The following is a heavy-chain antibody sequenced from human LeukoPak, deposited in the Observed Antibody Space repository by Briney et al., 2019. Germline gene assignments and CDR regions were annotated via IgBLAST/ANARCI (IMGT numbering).Heavy chain of an antibody. Sequence: GGSLRLSCAASGFTFDDYGMSWVRQAPGKGLEWVSGINWNGGSTGYADSVKGRFTISRDNAKNSLYLQMNSLRAEDTALYYCARHVKDGYNYGDYYYGMDVWGQGTTVTVSS. CDR1: GFTFDDYG. CDR2: INWNGGST. CDR3: ARHVKDGYNYGDYYYGMDV. D-gene: IGHD5-24*01. J-gene: IGHJ6*02. V-gene: IGHV3-20*04.